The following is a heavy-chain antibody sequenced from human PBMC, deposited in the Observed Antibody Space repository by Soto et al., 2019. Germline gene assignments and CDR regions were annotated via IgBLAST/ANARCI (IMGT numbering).Heavy chain of an antibody. CDR3: ARDTDGLHY. Sequence: PGGSLRLSCAAFGLIFSNYKMHWVRQAPGKGLVWVSRIITDGSIIDYADSVKGRFTVSRDNAKNTLYLQMNSLRADDTAVYYCARDTDGLHYWGQGTLVTVSS. CDR2: IITDGSII. J-gene: IGHJ4*02. CDR1: GLIFSNYK. V-gene: IGHV3-74*01.